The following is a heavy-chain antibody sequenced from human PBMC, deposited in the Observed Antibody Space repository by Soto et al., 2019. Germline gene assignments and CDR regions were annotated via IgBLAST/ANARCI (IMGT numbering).Heavy chain of an antibody. D-gene: IGHD6-13*01. CDR2: ISGSGGST. J-gene: IGHJ4*02. V-gene: IGHV3-23*01. CDR3: AKEMGYSSSLEWYFAY. Sequence: EVQLLESGGGLVQPGGSLRLSCAAYGFTFRSDAMSWVRQAPGKGLEWVSAISGSGGSTYYADSVKGRFTISRDNSKNTLYLQMNSLRAEDTAVYYCAKEMGYSSSLEWYFAYWVQGTLVTVSS. CDR1: GFTFRSDA.